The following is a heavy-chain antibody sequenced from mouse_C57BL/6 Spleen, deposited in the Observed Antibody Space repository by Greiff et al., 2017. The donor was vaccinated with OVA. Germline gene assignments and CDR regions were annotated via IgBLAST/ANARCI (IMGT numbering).Heavy chain of an antibody. CDR2: INPGSGGT. J-gene: IGHJ3*01. D-gene: IGHD1-1*01. CDR1: GYAFTNYL. Sequence: VQLQQSGAELVRPGTSVKVSCKASGYAFTNYLIEWVKQRPRQGLEWIGVINPGSGGTNYNEKFKGKATLTADKSSSTAYMQLSSLTSEDSAVYFCARADGSSYGPFAYWGQGTLVTVSA. CDR3: ARADGSSYGPFAY. V-gene: IGHV1-54*01.